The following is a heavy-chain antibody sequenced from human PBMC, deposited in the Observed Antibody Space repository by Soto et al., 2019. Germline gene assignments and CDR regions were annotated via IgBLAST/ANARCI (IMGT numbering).Heavy chain of an antibody. V-gene: IGHV1-18*01. Sequence: ASVKVSCKASGYTFSTFGMSWLRQAPGQGLEWMGWISTYNGDTNDAPKFQDRVTMTSDTSTSTVYMELRSLRSDDTAVYYCARAGAAPYYYYGMDVWG. J-gene: IGHJ6*02. CDR2: ISTYNGDT. CDR3: ARAGAAPYYYYGMDV. CDR1: GYTFSTFG. D-gene: IGHD2-15*01.